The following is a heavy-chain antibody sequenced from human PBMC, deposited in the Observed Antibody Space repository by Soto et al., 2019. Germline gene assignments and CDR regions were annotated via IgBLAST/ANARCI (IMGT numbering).Heavy chain of an antibody. D-gene: IGHD3-16*01. J-gene: IGHJ4*02. CDR1: GASMSNYY. V-gene: IGHV4-59*01. CDR3: VRSGHSFGGVM. CDR2: MFYSGGS. Sequence: SETLSLTCTVSGASMSNYYGSWVRQPPGKGLEWIGYMFYSGGSNSNPSLKGRVTISVDTSKNQISLKLTSVTAADTAVYYCVRSGHSFGGVMWGQGTLVTVSS.